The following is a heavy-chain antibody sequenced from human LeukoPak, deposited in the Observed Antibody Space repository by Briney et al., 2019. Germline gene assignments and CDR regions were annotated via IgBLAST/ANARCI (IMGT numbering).Heavy chain of an antibody. J-gene: IGHJ4*02. CDR3: ARRGWLAQFDY. Sequence: SETLPLTCPVSGYSISSGYYWGWIRQPPGKGLEWIGSIYYSGSTYYNPSLKSRVTISVDTSKNQFSLKLSSVTAADTAVYYCARRGWLAQFDYWGQGTLVTVSS. CDR2: IYYSGST. D-gene: IGHD5-12*01. V-gene: IGHV4-38-2*01. CDR1: GYSISSGYY.